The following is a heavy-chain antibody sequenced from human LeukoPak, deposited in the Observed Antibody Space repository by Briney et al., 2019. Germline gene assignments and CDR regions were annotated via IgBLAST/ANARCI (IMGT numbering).Heavy chain of an antibody. CDR1: GFTFSSFA. D-gene: IGHD2-8*02. J-gene: IGHJ4*02. CDR2: IFPSGGEI. CDR3: ATYRQVLLPFES. V-gene: IGHV3-23*01. Sequence: GGSLRLSCAASGFTFSSFAMIWVRQPPGKGLEWVSSIFPSGGEIHYADSVRGRFTISRDNSKSTLSLQMNSLRAEDTAIYYCATYRQVLLPFESWGQGTLVTVSS.